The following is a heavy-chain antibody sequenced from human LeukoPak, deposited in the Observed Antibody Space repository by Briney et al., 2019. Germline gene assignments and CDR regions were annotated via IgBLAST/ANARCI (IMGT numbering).Heavy chain of an antibody. J-gene: IGHJ4*02. CDR1: GFTFSSYS. V-gene: IGHV3-21*01. Sequence: GGSLRLSCAASGFTFSSYSMNWVRQAPGKGLEWVSSISSSSSYIYYADSVKGRFTISRDNAKNSLYLQMNSLRVDDTAVYYCATSRTFDYWGQGTLVTVSS. CDR2: ISSSSSYI. CDR3: ATSRTFDY.